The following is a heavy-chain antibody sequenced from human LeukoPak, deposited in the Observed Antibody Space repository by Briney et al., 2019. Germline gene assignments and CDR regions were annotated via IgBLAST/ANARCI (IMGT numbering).Heavy chain of an antibody. V-gene: IGHV3-74*01. J-gene: IGHJ4*02. Sequence: GGSLRLSCAASGFTFSNSYMHWVRQAPGKGLVWVSRITSDGSSTNYADSVKGRFTISRDSAKNTLFLQMNSLRAEDTAVYYCSGGGSITLAGYWGQGTLVTVSS. D-gene: IGHD3-10*01. CDR2: ITSDGSST. CDR3: SGGGSITLAGY. CDR1: GFTFSNSY.